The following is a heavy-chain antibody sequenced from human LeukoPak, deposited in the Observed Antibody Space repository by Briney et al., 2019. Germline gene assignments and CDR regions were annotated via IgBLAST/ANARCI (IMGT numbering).Heavy chain of an antibody. D-gene: IGHD3-9*01. V-gene: IGHV3-30*18. J-gene: IGHJ4*02. CDR2: ISYDGSNK. Sequence: HPGGSLRLSCAASGFTFSSYGMHWVRQAPGKGLEWVAVISYDGSNKYYADSVKGRFTISRDNSKNTLYLQMNSLRAEDTAGYYCAKGGDLRYFDWLFPATSYFDYWGQGTLVTVSS. CDR3: AKGGDLRYFDWLFPATSYFDY. CDR1: GFTFSSYG.